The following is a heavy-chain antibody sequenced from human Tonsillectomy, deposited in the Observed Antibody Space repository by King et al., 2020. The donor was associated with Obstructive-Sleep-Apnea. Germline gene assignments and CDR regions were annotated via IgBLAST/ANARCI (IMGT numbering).Heavy chain of an antibody. CDR2: MSGNSGSI. J-gene: IGHJ4*02. V-gene: IGHV3-9*01. CDR3: AKDRGSGSSSFDY. Sequence: VQLVESGGGLVQPGRSLRLSCAASGFTFDDYARHWVRQAPGKGLEWVSGMSGNSGSIGYADSVKGRFPISRDNAKNSLYLQMNSLRAEDTALYYCAKDRGSGSSSFDYWGQGNLVTVSS. CDR1: GFTFDDYA. D-gene: IGHD3-10*01.